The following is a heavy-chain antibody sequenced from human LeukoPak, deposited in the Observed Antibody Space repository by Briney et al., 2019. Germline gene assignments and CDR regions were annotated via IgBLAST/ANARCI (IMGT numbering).Heavy chain of an antibody. CDR3: ASPRLGEVVPAARVDY. D-gene: IGHD2-2*01. V-gene: IGHV4-39*01. CDR2: IYYSGST. J-gene: IGHJ4*02. Sequence: SETLSLTCTVSGGSISSSSYYWGWIRQPPGKGLEWIGSIYYSGSTYYNPSLKSRVTVSVDTSKNQFSLKLSSVTAADTAVYYCASPRLGEVVPAARVDYWGQGTLVTVSS. CDR1: GGSISSSSYY.